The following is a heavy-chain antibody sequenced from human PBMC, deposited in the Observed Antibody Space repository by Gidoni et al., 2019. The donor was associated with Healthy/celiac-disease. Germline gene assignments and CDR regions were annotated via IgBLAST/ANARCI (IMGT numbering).Heavy chain of an antibody. Sequence: GGTFSSYAISWVRQAPGQGLEWMGRIIPILGIANYAQKFQGRVTITADKSTSTAYMELSSLRSEDTAVYYCARDRVGATIRFGSYYYYGMDVWGQGTTVTVSS. CDR1: GGTFSSYA. J-gene: IGHJ6*02. V-gene: IGHV1-69*04. D-gene: IGHD1-26*01. CDR3: ARDRVGATIRFGSYYYYGMDV. CDR2: IIPILGIA.